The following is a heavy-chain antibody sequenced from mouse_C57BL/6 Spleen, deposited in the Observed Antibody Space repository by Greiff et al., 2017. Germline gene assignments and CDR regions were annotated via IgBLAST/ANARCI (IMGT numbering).Heavy chain of an antibody. CDR1: GYTFTGYW. D-gene: IGHD1-1*01. V-gene: IGHV1-9*01. Sequence: VMLVESGAELMKPGASVKLSCKATGYTFTGYWIEWVKQRPGHGLEWIGEILPGSGSTNYNEKFKGKATFTADTSSNTAYMQLSSLTTEDSAIYYCARGVYYYGSSYYFDYWGQGTTLTVSS. CDR3: ARGVYYYGSSYYFDY. CDR2: ILPGSGST. J-gene: IGHJ2*01.